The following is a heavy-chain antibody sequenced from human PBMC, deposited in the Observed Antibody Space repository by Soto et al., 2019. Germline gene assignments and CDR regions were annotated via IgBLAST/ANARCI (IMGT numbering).Heavy chain of an antibody. CDR1: GGSISSSSYY. J-gene: IGHJ5*02. V-gene: IGHV4-39*07. CDR3: ARTYSSGWSRSGWFDH. CDR2: IYYSGKT. D-gene: IGHD6-19*01. Sequence: NPSETLSLTCTVSGGSISSSSYYWGWIRQPPGKGLEWIGSIYYSGKTYYNPSLKSRVTISVDTSKNQFSLKLSSVTAADTAVYYCARTYSSGWSRSGWFDHWGQGTLVTVSS.